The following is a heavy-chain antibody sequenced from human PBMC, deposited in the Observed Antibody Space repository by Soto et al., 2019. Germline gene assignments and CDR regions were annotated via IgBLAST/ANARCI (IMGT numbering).Heavy chain of an antibody. Sequence: SETLSLTCTVSGGSLSNYNWNWVRQSAGKGLEWIGRIYSNGKAYSNPSLKSRVTMSLDTLKHQVSLRVSSVTAADTARYYCARERTSQRSGDSTRDIRGLGRMVT. D-gene: IGHD3-22*01. V-gene: IGHV4-4*07. CDR3: ARERTSQRSGDSTRDI. CDR2: IYSNGKA. CDR1: GGSLSNYN. J-gene: IGHJ3*02.